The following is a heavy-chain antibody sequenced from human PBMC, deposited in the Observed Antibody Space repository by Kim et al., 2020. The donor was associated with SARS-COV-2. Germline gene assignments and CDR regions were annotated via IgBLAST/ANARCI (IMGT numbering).Heavy chain of an antibody. CDR2: IYYSGST. J-gene: IGHJ4*02. CDR1: GGSISSYY. CDR3: ASRAPYGDYGHYYFDY. V-gene: IGHV4-59*01. Sequence: SETLSLTCTVSGGSISSYYWSWIRQPPGKGLEWIGYIYYSGSTNYNPSLKSRVTISVDTSKNQFSLKLSSVTAADTAVYYCASRAPYGDYGHYYFDYWGQGTLVTVSS. D-gene: IGHD4-17*01.